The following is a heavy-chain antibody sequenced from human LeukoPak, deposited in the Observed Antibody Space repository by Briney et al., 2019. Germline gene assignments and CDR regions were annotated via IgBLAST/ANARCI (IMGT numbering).Heavy chain of an antibody. CDR1: GFTFSSYG. V-gene: IGHV3-30*18. CDR3: AKDKHIGVRGGTRTNWFDP. CDR2: ISYDRRYI. Sequence: PGRSLRLSCAASGFTFSSYGMHWVRQAPGKGLEWVGVISYDRRYIYYADSVKGRLTISRDNSKSTLYLQMNSLRAEDTAVYYCAKDKHIGVRGGTRTNWFDPWGQGTLVTVSS. D-gene: IGHD3-10*01. J-gene: IGHJ5*02.